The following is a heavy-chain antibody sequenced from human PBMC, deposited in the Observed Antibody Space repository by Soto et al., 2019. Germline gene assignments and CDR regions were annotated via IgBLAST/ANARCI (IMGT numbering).Heavy chain of an antibody. J-gene: IGHJ4*02. CDR2: ISSSSSYI. D-gene: IGHD1-20*01. Sequence: GGSLGLSCEASRFTFSSYSMNWVRQAPGKGLEWVSSISSSSSYIYYADSVKGRFTISRDNAKNSLYLQMNSLRAEDTAVYYCARDRRITGTTNYFDYWGQGTLVTVSS. V-gene: IGHV3-21*01. CDR3: ARDRRITGTTNYFDY. CDR1: RFTFSSYS.